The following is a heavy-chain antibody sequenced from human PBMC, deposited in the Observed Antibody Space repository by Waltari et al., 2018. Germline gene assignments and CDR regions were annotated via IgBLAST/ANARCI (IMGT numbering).Heavy chain of an antibody. CDR2: IYSGGST. J-gene: IGHJ4*02. CDR1: GFTFSSYG. V-gene: IGHV3-NL1*01. D-gene: IGHD6-19*01. CDR3: AKWVSGWYGYYFDY. Sequence: QVQLVESGGGVVQPGGSLRLSCAASGFTFSSYGMHWVRQAPGKGLEWVSVIYSGGSTYYADSVKGRFTISRDNSKNTLYLQMNSLRAEDTAVYYCAKWVSGWYGYYFDYWGQGTLVTVSS.